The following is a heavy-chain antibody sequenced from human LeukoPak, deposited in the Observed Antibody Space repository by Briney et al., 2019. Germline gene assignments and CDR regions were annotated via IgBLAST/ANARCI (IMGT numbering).Heavy chain of an antibody. V-gene: IGHV3-15*01. CDR2: IKSKTNGGTT. CDR3: TALGYPQYFHH. CDR1: GFTFSDAW. J-gene: IGHJ4*02. Sequence: GGSLRLSCAASGFTFSDAWMTWVRQAPGKGLEWVGRIKSKTNGGTTDYAAPVKGRFTISRDDSKNTLYFQMNSLKAEDTAVYYCTALGYPQYFHHWGQGTLVTVSS. D-gene: IGHD2-15*01.